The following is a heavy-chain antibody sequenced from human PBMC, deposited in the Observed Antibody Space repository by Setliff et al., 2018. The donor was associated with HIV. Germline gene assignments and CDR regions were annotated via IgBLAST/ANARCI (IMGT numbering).Heavy chain of an antibody. CDR3: ARGGDGYNPGGGTFDP. V-gene: IGHV4-61*02. D-gene: IGHD1-1*01. CDR2: IYSSGNT. CDR1: GVSINSGNYY. J-gene: IGHJ5*02. Sequence: KTSETLSLTCTVSGVSINSGNYYWGWIRQPAGKRLEWIGRIYSSGNTNYNPSLKSRVTISADTSKNQFSLRLKSVTAAETAVYYCARGGDGYNPGGGTFDPWGQGTLVTSPQ.